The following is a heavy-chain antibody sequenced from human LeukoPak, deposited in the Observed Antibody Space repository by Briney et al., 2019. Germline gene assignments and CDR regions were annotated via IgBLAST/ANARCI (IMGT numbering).Heavy chain of an antibody. V-gene: IGHV1-2*02. Sequence: ASVKVSCKASGYTFTAYYMHWVRQAPGQGLEWMGWITPNSGGTNYAQKFQARVTLTRDTSISTAYMELSSLRSDDTAVYYCARGDYYFDYWGQGTLVTVSS. CDR2: ITPNSGGT. D-gene: IGHD3/OR15-3a*01. CDR1: GYTFTAYY. J-gene: IGHJ4*02. CDR3: ARGDYYFDY.